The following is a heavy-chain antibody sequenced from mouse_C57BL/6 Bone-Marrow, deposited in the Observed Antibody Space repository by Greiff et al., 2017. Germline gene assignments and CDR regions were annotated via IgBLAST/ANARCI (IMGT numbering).Heavy chain of an antibody. CDR3: ARWYGDY. J-gene: IGHJ2*01. D-gene: IGHD2-10*02. V-gene: IGHV1-81*01. CDR2: IYPRSGTT. CDR1: GYTFTSYG. Sequence: QVHVKQSGAELARPGASVKLSCKASGYTFTSYGISWVKQRTGQGLEWIGEIYPRSGTTYYNEKFKGKATLTADKSSSTAYMELRSLTSEDSAVXFCARWYGDYWGQGTTLTVSS.